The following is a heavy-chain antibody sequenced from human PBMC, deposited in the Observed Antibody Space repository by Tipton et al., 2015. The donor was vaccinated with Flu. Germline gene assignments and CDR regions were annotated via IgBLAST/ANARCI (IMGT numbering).Heavy chain of an antibody. Sequence: LRLSCSVSGASITDYYWSWIRQSAGKGLEWIGRIYANGNTNFNPSLKSRLAMSVDTSKKHFSLNLTSVTAADTAMYYCATTRAGVFDFWGQGILVTVSS. D-gene: IGHD6-13*01. CDR1: GASITDYY. V-gene: IGHV4-4*07. J-gene: IGHJ4*02. CDR2: IYANGNT. CDR3: ATTRAGVFDF.